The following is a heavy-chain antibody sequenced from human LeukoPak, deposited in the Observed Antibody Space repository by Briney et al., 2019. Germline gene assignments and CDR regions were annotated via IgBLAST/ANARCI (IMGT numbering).Heavy chain of an antibody. Sequence: GGSLRLSCAASGFTFSTYAMSWVRQAPGKGLEWVSGITRTGDNTYYADSVKGGFTISRDNSKNTLYLQMNRLGAEATAVYYCAKGSGYDTDFDYWGQGTLVTVSS. CDR1: GFTFSTYA. V-gene: IGHV3-23*01. D-gene: IGHD3-9*01. CDR2: ITRTGDNT. J-gene: IGHJ4*02. CDR3: AKGSGYDTDFDY.